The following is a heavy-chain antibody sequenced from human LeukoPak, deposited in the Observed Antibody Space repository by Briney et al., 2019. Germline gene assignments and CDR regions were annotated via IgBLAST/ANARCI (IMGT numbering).Heavy chain of an antibody. CDR2: FYPGGST. V-gene: IGHV4-38-2*01. Sequence: SETLSLTCAVSGYAISSGYHWGWIRQPPGKGLEWIGSFYPGGSTYYNPSLKSRVTMSVDTSKNQFSLNLSSVTAADTAVYYCARGTTRLCPDYWGQGTLVIVSS. D-gene: IGHD1-7*01. J-gene: IGHJ4*02. CDR3: ARGTTRLCPDY. CDR1: GYAISSGYH.